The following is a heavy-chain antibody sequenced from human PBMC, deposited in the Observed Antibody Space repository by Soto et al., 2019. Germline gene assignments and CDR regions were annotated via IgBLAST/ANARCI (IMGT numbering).Heavy chain of an antibody. V-gene: IGHV1-24*01. CDR1: GYTLTELS. CDR2: SDPEDGET. Sequence: ASVKVSCKVSGYTLTELSMHCVRQAPGKGLEWMEGSDPEDGETIYAQKFQGRVTMTEDTSTDTAYMELSSLRSEDSAVYYWATGRIVVVTAPPSCYYGMDVWGQGTTVTVAS. CDR3: ATGRIVVVTAPPSCYYGMDV. J-gene: IGHJ6*02. D-gene: IGHD2-21*02.